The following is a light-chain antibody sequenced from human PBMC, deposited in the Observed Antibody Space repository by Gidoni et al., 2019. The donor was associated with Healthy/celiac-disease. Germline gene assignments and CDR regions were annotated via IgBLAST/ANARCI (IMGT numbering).Light chain of an antibody. Sequence: EIVLTQSPGTLSLSPGERATLSCRASQNVSSSYLAWCQQKPGQAPGLLIYGASSRATGIPDRFSGSGSGTDFTLTISRLEPEDFAVYYCQQYGSSPCTFGQGTKLEIK. V-gene: IGKV3-20*01. CDR2: GAS. CDR3: QQYGSSPCT. J-gene: IGKJ2*02. CDR1: QNVSSSY.